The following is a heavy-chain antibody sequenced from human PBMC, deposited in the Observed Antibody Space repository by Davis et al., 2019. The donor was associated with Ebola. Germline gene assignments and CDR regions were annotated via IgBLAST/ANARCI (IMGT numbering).Heavy chain of an antibody. V-gene: IGHV1-18*04. CDR2: ISPYNGNT. Sequence: ASVKVSCKASGYTFTAYYIHWVRQAPGQGLEWMGWISPYNGNTNYAQKRQGRVTMTTDTSTSTAYMELRSLRSDDTAVYYCARLVALYDNSGYAYLDYWGQGILVTVSS. D-gene: IGHD3-22*01. CDR3: ARLVALYDNSGYAYLDY. CDR1: GYTFTAYY. J-gene: IGHJ4*02.